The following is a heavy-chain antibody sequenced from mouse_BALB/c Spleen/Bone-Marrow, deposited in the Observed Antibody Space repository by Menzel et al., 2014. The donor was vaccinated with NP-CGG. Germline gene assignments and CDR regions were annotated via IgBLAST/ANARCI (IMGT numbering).Heavy chain of an antibody. CDR3: ARSMDY. J-gene: IGHJ4*01. CDR1: GYTFSSYW. CDR2: ILPGSGGT. Sequence: QVTLKECGAELMKPGASVKISCKATGYTFSSYWIEWVKQRPGHGLEWIGEILPGSGGTNYNEKFKGKATFTADTSSNTAYMQLNSLTSEDSAVYYCARSMDYWGQGTSVTVSS. V-gene: IGHV1-9*01.